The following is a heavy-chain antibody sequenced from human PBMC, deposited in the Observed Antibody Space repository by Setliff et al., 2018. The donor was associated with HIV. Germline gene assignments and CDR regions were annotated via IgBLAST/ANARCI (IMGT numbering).Heavy chain of an antibody. CDR1: GDSINTPFW. J-gene: IGHJ5*02. V-gene: IGHV4-4*07. Sequence: KPSETLSLTCTVSGDSINTPFWWSWIRQPAGRGLEWIGRVTNTGDTSYNPSLKSRVTISMDTSKNLFSLKLTSVTAADTAVYFCAKGSGPPWFDPWGQGTLVTVSS. D-gene: IGHD3-3*01. CDR3: AKGSGPPWFDP. CDR2: VTNTGDT.